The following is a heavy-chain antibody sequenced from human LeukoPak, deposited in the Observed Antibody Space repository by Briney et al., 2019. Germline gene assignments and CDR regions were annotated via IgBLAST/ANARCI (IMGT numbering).Heavy chain of an antibody. J-gene: IGHJ5*02. CDR3: VRVDTSGWHGWFDP. V-gene: IGHV3-30*04. D-gene: IGHD6-19*01. Sequence: GGSLRFSCAASGFTFSSYAMHWVRQAPGKGLEWGAVISYDGSNKYYADSVKGRFTISRDNSKNTLYLQMNSLRAEDAAVYYCVRVDTSGWHGWFDPWGQGTLVTVSS. CDR1: GFTFSSYA. CDR2: ISYDGSNK.